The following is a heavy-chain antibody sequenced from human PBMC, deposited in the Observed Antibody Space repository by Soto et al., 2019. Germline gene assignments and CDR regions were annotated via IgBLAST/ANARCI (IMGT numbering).Heavy chain of an antibody. J-gene: IGHJ3*02. V-gene: IGHV5-51*01. D-gene: IGHD6-13*01. CDR3: ARLGAAAGTADAFDI. CDR1: GYSFTSYW. CDR2: IYPGDSDT. Sequence: EFLKISVKGSGYSFTSYWIGWVRQIPGKGLEWMGIIYPGDSDTRYSPSFQGQVTISADKSISTACLQWSSLKASDTAMYYCARLGAAAGTADAFDIWGQATMVTVSS.